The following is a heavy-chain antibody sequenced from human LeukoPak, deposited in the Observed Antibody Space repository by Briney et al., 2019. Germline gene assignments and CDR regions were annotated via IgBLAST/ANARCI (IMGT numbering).Heavy chain of an antibody. V-gene: IGHV3-11*01. CDR2: ISSSGSTI. J-gene: IGHJ5*02. CDR1: GITFSDYY. CDR3: ARSIRITMIVVVSNWFDP. D-gene: IGHD3-22*01. Sequence: GGSLRLSCAASGITFSDYYMSWIRQAPGKGLEWVSYISSSGSTIYYADSVKGRFTISRDNAKNSLHLQMNSLRAEDTAVYYCARSIRITMIVVVSNWFDPWGQGTLVTVSS.